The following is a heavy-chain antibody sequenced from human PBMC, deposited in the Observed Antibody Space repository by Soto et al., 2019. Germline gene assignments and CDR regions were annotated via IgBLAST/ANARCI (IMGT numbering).Heavy chain of an antibody. CDR2: ISSSGSTI. CDR1: GLTFSSYS. CDR3: AKDQGSSWYEIDY. V-gene: IGHV3-48*01. J-gene: IGHJ4*02. D-gene: IGHD6-13*01. Sequence: GGSLRLSYAASGLTFSSYSMNWVRQAPGKGLEWVSYISSSGSTIYYADSVKGRFTISRDNSKNTLYLQMNSLRAEDTAVYYCAKDQGSSWYEIDYWGQGTLVTVSS.